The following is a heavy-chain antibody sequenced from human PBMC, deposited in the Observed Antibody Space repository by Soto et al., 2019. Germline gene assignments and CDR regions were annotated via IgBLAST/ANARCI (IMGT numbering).Heavy chain of an antibody. CDR1: GFTFSSYS. CDR2: ISSSSSTI. Sequence: EVQLVESGGGLVQPGGSLRLSCAASGFTFSSYSMNWVRQAPGKGLEWVSYISSSSSTIYYADSVKGRFTISRDNAKNSLYLQMNSLRDEDTALYSGAREISGQDAFDSWGQGTMSPSLQ. CDR3: AREISGQDAFDS. V-gene: IGHV3-48*02. D-gene: IGHD5-12*01. J-gene: IGHJ3*02.